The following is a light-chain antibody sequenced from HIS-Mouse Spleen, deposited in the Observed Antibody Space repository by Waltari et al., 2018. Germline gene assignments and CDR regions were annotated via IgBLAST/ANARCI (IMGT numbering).Light chain of an antibody. V-gene: IGLV3-25*03. CDR3: QSADSSGTYWV. J-gene: IGLJ3*02. CDR2: KDS. Sequence: SYELTQPPSVSVSPGQTARITCSGDALPTQYAYWYQQKPGQAPVLVIYKDSGRPSGIPERFSGSSSGTTVTLTISGVQAEDEADYYCQSADSSGTYWVFGGGTKLTVL. CDR1: ALPTQY.